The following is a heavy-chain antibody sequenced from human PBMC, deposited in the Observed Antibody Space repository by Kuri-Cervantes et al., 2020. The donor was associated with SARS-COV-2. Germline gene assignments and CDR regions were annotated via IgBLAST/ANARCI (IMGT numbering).Heavy chain of an antibody. CDR3: ARGVGYGTYTFDY. CDR1: GFTFSSYG. J-gene: IGHJ4*02. D-gene: IGHD4-17*01. V-gene: IGHV3-21*01. CDR2: ISSSSSYI. Sequence: GGSLRLSCAASGFTFSSYGMHWVRQAPGKGLEWVSSISSSSSYIYYADSVKGRFTISRDNAKNSLYLQMNSLRAEDTAVYYCARGVGYGTYTFDYWGQGTLVTVSS.